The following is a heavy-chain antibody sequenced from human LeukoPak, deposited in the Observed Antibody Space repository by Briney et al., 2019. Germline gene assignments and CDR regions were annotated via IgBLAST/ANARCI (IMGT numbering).Heavy chain of an antibody. CDR3: ARRDILTGYWFDH. CDR2: TYYSGST. CDR1: GGSISSGGYY. V-gene: IGHV4-31*03. D-gene: IGHD3-9*01. J-gene: IGHJ5*02. Sequence: PSETLSLTCTVSGGSISSGGYYWSWIRQHPGKGLEWIGYTYYSGSTYYNPSLKSRVTISVYTSKNQFSLKLSAVTAADTAVYYCARRDILTGYWFDHWGQGTLVTVSS.